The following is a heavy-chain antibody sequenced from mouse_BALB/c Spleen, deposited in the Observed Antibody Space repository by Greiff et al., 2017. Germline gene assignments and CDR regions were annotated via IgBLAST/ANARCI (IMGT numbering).Heavy chain of an antibody. CDR2: IDPENGNT. J-gene: IGHJ4*01. CDR1: GFNIKDYY. V-gene: IGHV14-1*02. CDR3: ARSDTTVVDAMDY. Sequence: EVQLQESGAELVRPGALVKLSCKASGFNIKDYYMHWVKQRPEQGLEWIGWIDPENGNTIYDPKFQGKASITADTSSNTAYLQLSSLTSEDTAVYYWARSDTTVVDAMDYWGQGTSVTVSS. D-gene: IGHD1-1*01.